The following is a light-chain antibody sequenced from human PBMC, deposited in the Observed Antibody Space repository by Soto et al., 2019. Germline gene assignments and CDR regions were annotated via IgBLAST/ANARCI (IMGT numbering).Light chain of an antibody. J-gene: IGKJ1*01. CDR3: EQHTSYWT. CDR2: DAS. CDR1: QSISSW. V-gene: IGKV1-5*01. Sequence: DIQMTQSPSTLSASVGDKDTITCRASQSISSWLAWYQQKPGKAPKLLIYDASSLESGVPSRFSGSGSGTEFTLTISSLQPDEFATYYCEQHTSYWTFGQGTKVDIK.